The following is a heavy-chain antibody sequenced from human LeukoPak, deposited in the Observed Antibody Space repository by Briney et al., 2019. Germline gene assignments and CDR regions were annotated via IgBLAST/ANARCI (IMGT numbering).Heavy chain of an antibody. V-gene: IGHV4-39*07. CDR1: GGSISSSHSY. CDR3: ARYQWNSGYDGSFDAFDI. J-gene: IGHJ3*02. Sequence: SETLSLTCTVSGGSISSSHSYWGWIRQPPGKGLEWIGNIYYSGSTYYNPSLKSRVTISVDTSKNQFSLKLNSVTAADTAVYYCARYQWNSGYDGSFDAFDIWGQGTMVTVSS. CDR2: IYYSGST. D-gene: IGHD5-12*01.